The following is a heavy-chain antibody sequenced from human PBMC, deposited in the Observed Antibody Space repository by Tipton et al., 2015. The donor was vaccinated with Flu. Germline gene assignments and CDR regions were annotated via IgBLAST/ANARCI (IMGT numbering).Heavy chain of an antibody. CDR2: INHSGST. V-gene: IGHV4-34*01. J-gene: IGHJ4*02. Sequence: TLSLTCAVYGGSFSGYYWSWIRQPPGKGLEWIGEINHSGSTNYNPSLKSRVTISVDTPKNQFSLKLSSVTAADTAVYYCATLAYYDSSGYYYLFDYWGQGTLVTVSS. CDR1: GGSFSGYY. D-gene: IGHD3-22*01. CDR3: ATLAYYDSSGYYYLFDY.